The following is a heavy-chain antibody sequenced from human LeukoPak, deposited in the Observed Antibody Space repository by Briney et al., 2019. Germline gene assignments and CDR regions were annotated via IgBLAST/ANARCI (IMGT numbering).Heavy chain of an antibody. CDR2: MSGSGGST. Sequence: GGSLRLSCAASAFTFSSYAMNWVRQAPGKGLEWDSAMSGSGGSTYYADSVKGRFTISRDNAKNSLYLQMNSLRAEDTAVYYCARDFYDTSGYYYDYWGQGTLVTVSS. J-gene: IGHJ4*02. V-gene: IGHV3-23*01. CDR1: AFTFSSYA. D-gene: IGHD3-22*01. CDR3: ARDFYDTSGYYYDY.